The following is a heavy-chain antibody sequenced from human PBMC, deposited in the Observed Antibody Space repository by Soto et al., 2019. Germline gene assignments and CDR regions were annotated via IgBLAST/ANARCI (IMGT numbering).Heavy chain of an antibody. D-gene: IGHD6-13*01. CDR3: AKVLRYSSSWPFDY. J-gene: IGHJ4*02. CDR1: GFTFSSYA. Sequence: PGGSLGLSCAASGFTFSSYAMSWVRQAQGKGLEWVSAISGSGGSTYYADSVKGRFTISRDNSKNTLYLQMNSLRAEDTAVYYCAKVLRYSSSWPFDYWGQGTLVTVSS. V-gene: IGHV3-23*01. CDR2: ISGSGGST.